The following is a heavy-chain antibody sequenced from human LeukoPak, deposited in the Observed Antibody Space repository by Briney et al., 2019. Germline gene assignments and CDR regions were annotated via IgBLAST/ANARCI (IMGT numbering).Heavy chain of an antibody. Sequence: GGSLRLSCAASGFTFSSYWMSWVRQAPGKGLEWVANIKQDGSEKYYVDSVKGRFTISRDNAKNTVYLQMNSLRAEDTAVYYCAKDVLGYCSSTRCPQHFDHWGQGTLVTVSS. V-gene: IGHV3-7*03. CDR1: GFTFSSYW. CDR2: IKQDGSEK. CDR3: AKDVLGYCSSTRCPQHFDH. D-gene: IGHD2-2*01. J-gene: IGHJ4*02.